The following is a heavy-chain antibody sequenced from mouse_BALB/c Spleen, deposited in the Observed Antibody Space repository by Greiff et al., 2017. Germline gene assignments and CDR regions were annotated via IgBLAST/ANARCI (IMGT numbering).Heavy chain of an antibody. D-gene: IGHD1-1*01. V-gene: IGHV5-17*02. CDR2: ISSGSSTI. CDR3: ARALVYYGRSYGMDY. Sequence: DVQLQESGGGLVQPGGSRKLSCAASGFTFSSFGMHWVRQAPEKGLEWVAYISSGSSTIYYADTVKGRFTISRDNPKNTLFLQMTSLRSEDTAMYYCARALVYYGRSYGMDYWGQGTSVTVSS. J-gene: IGHJ4*01. CDR1: GFTFSSFG.